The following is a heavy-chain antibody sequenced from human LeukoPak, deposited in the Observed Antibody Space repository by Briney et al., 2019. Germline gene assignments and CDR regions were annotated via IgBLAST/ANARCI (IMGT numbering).Heavy chain of an antibody. CDR2: ISGSGGST. Sequence: GGSLRLSCAASGFTLSSYAMSWVRQAPGKGLEWVSLISGSGGSTYYADSVKGRFTISRDNSKNTLYLQMNSLRAEDTAVYYCAKLGVPTTNWFDPWGQGTLVTVSS. D-gene: IGHD3-16*01. J-gene: IGHJ5*02. V-gene: IGHV3-23*01. CDR3: AKLGVPTTNWFDP. CDR1: GFTLSSYA.